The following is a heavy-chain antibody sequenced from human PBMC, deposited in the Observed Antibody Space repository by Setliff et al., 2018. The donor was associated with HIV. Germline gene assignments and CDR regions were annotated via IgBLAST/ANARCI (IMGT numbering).Heavy chain of an antibody. V-gene: IGHV4-39*01. CDR1: GGSISTNSYY. Sequence: PSETLSLTCTVSGGSISTNSYYWGWIRQPPRKGLEWIGRICYRGNTYYNPSLKSRLTISVDTSKNQVSLKLSSVTAADTAVYYCARGRFTILRKDYFDYWGQGTLVTVSS. J-gene: IGHJ4*02. CDR3: ARGRFTILRKDYFDY. D-gene: IGHD3-3*01. CDR2: ICYRGNT.